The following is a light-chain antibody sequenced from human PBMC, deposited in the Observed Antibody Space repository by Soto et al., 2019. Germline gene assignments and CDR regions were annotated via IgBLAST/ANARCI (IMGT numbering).Light chain of an antibody. J-gene: IGKJ4*01. Sequence: IVMTQSPATLSVSPGERATLSCRASQSVSSNLAWYQQKPGQAPRLLIYDASNRATGIPARFSGSGSGTDFTLTISSLEPEDIAVYYCQQRSNWRVTFGGGTKVEIK. CDR3: QQRSNWRVT. V-gene: IGKV3-11*01. CDR1: QSVSSN. CDR2: DAS.